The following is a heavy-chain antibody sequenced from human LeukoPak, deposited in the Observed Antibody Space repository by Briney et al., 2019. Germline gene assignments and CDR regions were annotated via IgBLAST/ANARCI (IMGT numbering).Heavy chain of an antibody. V-gene: IGHV3-23*01. J-gene: IGHJ4*02. D-gene: IGHD3-22*01. CDR3: AKDPGITMIVGDRTYFDY. Sequence: PGGSLRLSCAASGFTFSSYAMSWVRQAPGKGLEWVSAISGSGGSTYYADSVKGRFTISRDNSKNTLYLQMNSLRAEDTAVYYCAKDPGITMIVGDRTYFDYWGQGTLVTVSS. CDR2: ISGSGGST. CDR1: GFTFSSYA.